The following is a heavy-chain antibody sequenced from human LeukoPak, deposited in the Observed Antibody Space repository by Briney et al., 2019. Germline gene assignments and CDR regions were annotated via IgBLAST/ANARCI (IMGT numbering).Heavy chain of an antibody. CDR2: INPNSGGT. J-gene: IGHJ6*02. D-gene: IGHD3-10*01. CDR3: ALGYYYGSGSYAPYYYYGMDV. CDR1: GYTFTGYY. Sequence: ASVKVSCKASGYTFTGYYMHWVRQAPGQGLEWMGWINPNSGGTNYAQKFQGWVTMTRDTSISTAYMELSRLRSDDTAVYYCALGYYYGSGSYAPYYYYGMDVWGQGTTVTVSS. V-gene: IGHV1-2*04.